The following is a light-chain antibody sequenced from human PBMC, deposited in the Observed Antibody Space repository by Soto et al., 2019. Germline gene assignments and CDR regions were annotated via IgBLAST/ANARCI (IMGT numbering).Light chain of an antibody. CDR1: QSLLHRDGHTY. CDR3: MQTLKFWT. Sequence: DIVMTQSPLSVSVTPGEPASISCRSSQSLLHRDGHTYLDWYLQKPGQYPQLLIYLNSNRASGVPDRFSGSGSGTDFTLRISSVEAEDVGVYYCMQTLKFWTFGQGTKVDIK. J-gene: IGKJ1*01. CDR2: LNS. V-gene: IGKV2-28*01.